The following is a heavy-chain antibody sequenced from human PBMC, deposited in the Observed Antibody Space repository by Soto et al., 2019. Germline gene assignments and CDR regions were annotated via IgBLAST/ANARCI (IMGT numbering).Heavy chain of an antibody. Sequence: QVQLQESGPGLVKPSQTLSLTCTVSGGSINYSPYFWSWIRQTPGKGLEWIGHIYNSGTTYTNPSLNRRPTLSCXTSPNQFSLNLKSVTAADTAVYYCARGPSADKVDYWGQGTLVTVSS. V-gene: IGHV4-30-4*01. CDR2: IYNSGTT. J-gene: IGHJ4*02. D-gene: IGHD3-3*01. CDR3: ARGPSADKVDY. CDR1: GGSINYSPYF.